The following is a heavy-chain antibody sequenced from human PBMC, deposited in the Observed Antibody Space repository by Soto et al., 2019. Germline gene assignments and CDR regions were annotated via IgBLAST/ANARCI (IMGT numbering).Heavy chain of an antibody. CDR2: ISAHNGDT. CDR3: ARSSGTYPPSRYYYGLDV. V-gene: IGHV1-18*01. CDR1: GYTFTRYG. D-gene: IGHD1-26*01. J-gene: IGHJ6*02. Sequence: ASVNVSCKASGYTFTRYGFSWVRQAPGQGFEWMGWISAHNGDTIYAQKFQDRITMTTDTSTNTAYLELRSLKSGGTAVFYCARSSGTYPPSRYYYGLDVWGQGTTVTVS.